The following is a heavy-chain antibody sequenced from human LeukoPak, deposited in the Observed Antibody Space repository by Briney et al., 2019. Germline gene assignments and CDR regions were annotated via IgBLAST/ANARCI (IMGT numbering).Heavy chain of an antibody. V-gene: IGHV3-30*04. CDR1: GFTFSTYT. D-gene: IGHD3-9*01. J-gene: IGHJ4*02. Sequence: PGGSLRLSCEASGFTFSTYTMHWVRQAPGKGLEWVAVISSDGRNKYYADSVKGRFTVSRDNSKSTLYLQMSSLKAEDTAVYYCARALYILTGSDFDYWGQGTLVTVSS. CDR3: ARALYILTGSDFDY. CDR2: ISSDGRNK.